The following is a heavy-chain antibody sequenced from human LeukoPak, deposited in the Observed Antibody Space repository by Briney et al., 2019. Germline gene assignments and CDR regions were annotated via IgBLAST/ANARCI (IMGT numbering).Heavy chain of an antibody. CDR2: ISYTGST. CDR3: ARGIRNIDY. J-gene: IGHJ4*02. D-gene: IGHD3-10*01. Sequence: SETLSLTCTVSSGSISNDYWSWIRQPPAKGLEWIGYISYTGSTTYNPSLKSRVTISVDTSKNQFSLKLNSVTAADTALYYCARGIRNIDYWGQGTLITVSS. CDR1: SGSISNDY. V-gene: IGHV4-59*01.